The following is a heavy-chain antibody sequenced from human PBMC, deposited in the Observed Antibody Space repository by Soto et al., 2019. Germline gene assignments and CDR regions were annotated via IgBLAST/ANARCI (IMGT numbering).Heavy chain of an antibody. CDR3: ARPYSSGWYAIGDFDY. CDR1: GGSISSSSYY. D-gene: IGHD6-19*01. J-gene: IGHJ4*02. V-gene: IGHV4-39*01. CDR2: IYYSGST. Sequence: QLLESGPGLVKPSETLSLTCTVSGGSISSSSYYWGWIRQPPGKGLEWIGSIYYSGSTYYNPSLKSRVTISVDTSKNQFSLKLSSVTAADTAVYYCARPYSSGWYAIGDFDYWGQGTLVTVSS.